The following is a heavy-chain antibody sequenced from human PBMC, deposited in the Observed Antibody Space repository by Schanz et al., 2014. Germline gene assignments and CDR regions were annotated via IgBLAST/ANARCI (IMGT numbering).Heavy chain of an antibody. V-gene: IGHV1-46*01. Sequence: QVQLVQSGAEVKKPGSPVKVSCKSSGGTFSSYAISWVRQAPGQGLEWMGLINPIDGSTTYVWGFHGRLAMTRDTSTTTVYMDLSTLRSEDTAVYYCARGSCTASGCYDACDLWGQGTLVNVSS. CDR1: GGTFSSYA. J-gene: IGHJ3*01. D-gene: IGHD2-2*01. CDR3: ARGSCTASGCYDACDL. CDR2: INPIDGST.